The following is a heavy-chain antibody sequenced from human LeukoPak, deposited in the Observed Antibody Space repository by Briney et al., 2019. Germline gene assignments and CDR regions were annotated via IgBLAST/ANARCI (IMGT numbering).Heavy chain of an antibody. CDR1: GFTFSSYS. J-gene: IGHJ4*02. Sequence: GGSLRLSCVASGFTFSSYSMNWVRQAPGKGLEWVSSISSSSSYIYYADSVKGRFTISRDNAKNSLYLQMNSLRAEDTAVYYCARADPTYSSSIDYWGQGTLVTVSS. CDR2: ISSSSSYI. D-gene: IGHD6-6*01. CDR3: ARADPTYSSSIDY. V-gene: IGHV3-21*01.